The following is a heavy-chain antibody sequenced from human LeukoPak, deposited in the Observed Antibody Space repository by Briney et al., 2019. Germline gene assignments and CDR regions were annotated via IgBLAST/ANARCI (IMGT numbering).Heavy chain of an antibody. V-gene: IGHV4-59*01. CDR2: IYYSGST. J-gene: IGHJ4*02. CDR3: ARVGAIRRDFDY. Sequence: SETLSLTCTVSGGSISSDYWSWMRQPPGKGLEWIGYIYYSGSTYYNPSLNSRVTISVDTSKNQFSLKLSSVTPADTAVYYCARVGAIRRDFDYWGQGTLVTVSS. CDR1: GGSISSDY. D-gene: IGHD1-26*01.